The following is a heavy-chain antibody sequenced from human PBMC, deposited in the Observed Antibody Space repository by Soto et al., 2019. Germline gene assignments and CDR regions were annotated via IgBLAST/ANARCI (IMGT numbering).Heavy chain of an antibody. CDR3: ARALRRYYYYGMDV. Sequence: SETLSLTCTVSGGSISSYYWSWIRQPPGKGLEWIGYICYSGSTNYNPSLKSRVTISVDTSKNQFSLKLSSVTAADTAVYYCARALRRYYYYGMDVWGQGTTVTVSS. D-gene: IGHD3-16*01. CDR1: GGSISSYY. J-gene: IGHJ6*02. V-gene: IGHV4-59*01. CDR2: ICYSGST.